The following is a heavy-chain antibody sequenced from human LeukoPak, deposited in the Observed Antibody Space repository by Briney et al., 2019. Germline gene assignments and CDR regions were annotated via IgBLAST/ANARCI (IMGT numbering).Heavy chain of an antibody. Sequence: SVKVSCKASGGTFSSYAISWVRQAPGQGLEWMGGIIPIFDTAKYAQKFQGRVTITADESTSTAYMELSSLRSEDTAVYYCARAGIASAGTGYYYYYMDVWGKGTTVTVSS. V-gene: IGHV1-69*13. CDR1: GGTFSSYA. CDR2: IIPIFDTA. D-gene: IGHD6-13*01. J-gene: IGHJ6*03. CDR3: ARAGIASAGTGYYYYYMDV.